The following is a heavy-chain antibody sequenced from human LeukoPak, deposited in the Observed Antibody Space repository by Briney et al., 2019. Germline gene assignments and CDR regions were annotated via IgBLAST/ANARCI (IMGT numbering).Heavy chain of an antibody. Sequence: SETLSLTCTVSGGSISSYYWSWIRQPAGKGLEWIGRIYTSGSTNYNPSLKSRVTMSVDTSKNQFSLKPSSVTAADTAVYYCARDPGTVIAENWFDPWGQGTLVTVSS. CDR3: ARDPGTVIAENWFDP. D-gene: IGHD3-16*02. V-gene: IGHV4-4*07. CDR1: GGSISSYY. J-gene: IGHJ5*02. CDR2: IYTSGST.